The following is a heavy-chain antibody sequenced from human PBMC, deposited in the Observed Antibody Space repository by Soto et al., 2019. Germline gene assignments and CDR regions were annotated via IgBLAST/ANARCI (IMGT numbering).Heavy chain of an antibody. CDR1: GFTFSSYG. Sequence: PGESLKISCAASGFTFSSYGMHWVRQAPGKGLEWVAVISYDGSNKYYADSVKGRFTISRDNSKNTLYLQMNSLRAEDTAVYYCAKDHQCTNGVCYLNYYYGMDVWGQGTTVTVSS. D-gene: IGHD2-8*01. CDR3: AKDHQCTNGVCYLNYYYGMDV. V-gene: IGHV3-30*18. J-gene: IGHJ6*02. CDR2: ISYDGSNK.